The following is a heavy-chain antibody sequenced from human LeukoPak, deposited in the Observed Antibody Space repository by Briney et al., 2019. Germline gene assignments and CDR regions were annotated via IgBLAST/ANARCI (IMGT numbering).Heavy chain of an antibody. V-gene: IGHV4-34*01. CDR1: GGSFSGYY. J-gene: IGHJ3*02. CDR2: INHSGST. CDR3: ARGGCSSTSCSAVLDAFDI. Sequence: PSETLSLNCAVYGGSFSGYYWGWIRQPPGKGLEWIGEINHSGSTNYNPSLKSRVTISVDTSKNQFSLKLSSVTAADTAVYYCARGGCSSTSCSAVLDAFDIWGQGTMVTVSS. D-gene: IGHD2-2*01.